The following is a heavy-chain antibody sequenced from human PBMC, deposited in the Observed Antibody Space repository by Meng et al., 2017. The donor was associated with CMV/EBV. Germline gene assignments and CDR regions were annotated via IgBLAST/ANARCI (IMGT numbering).Heavy chain of an antibody. V-gene: IGHV1-69*05. CDR2: IIPIFGTA. J-gene: IGHJ4*02. CDR1: GGTFSSYA. CDR3: ASDYDFWCGSALGY. D-gene: IGHD3-3*01. Sequence: SVKVSCKASGGTFSSYAISWVRQAPGQGLEWMGGIIPIFGTANYAQKLQGRVTITTDESTSTAYMELSSLRSEDTAVYYCASDYDFWCGSALGYWGQGTLVTVSS.